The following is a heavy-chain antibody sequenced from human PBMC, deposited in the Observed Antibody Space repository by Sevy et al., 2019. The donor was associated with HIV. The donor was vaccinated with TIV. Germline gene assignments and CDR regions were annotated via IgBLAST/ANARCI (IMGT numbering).Heavy chain of an antibody. V-gene: IGHV3-23*01. CDR2: LSFGCGEI. J-gene: IGHJ4*02. Sequence: RGCLRLSCAASGFTFSKYSMSWVRQPPGKGLERVSTLSFGCGEINYADSVKGRFTISRVNSKSSVYLQMNNLRPEDTAVHYCAREGCTKPHDYWGQGTLVIVSS. CDR1: GFTFSKYS. D-gene: IGHD2-8*01. CDR3: AREGCTKPHDY.